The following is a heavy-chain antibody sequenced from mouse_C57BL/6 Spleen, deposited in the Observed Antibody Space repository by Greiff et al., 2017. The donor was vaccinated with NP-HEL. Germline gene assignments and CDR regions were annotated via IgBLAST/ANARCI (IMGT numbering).Heavy chain of an antibody. J-gene: IGHJ1*03. CDR1: GSTFPSYW. Sequence: QVQLKESGAELMKPGASVKLSCKASGSTFPSYWMQWVKQRPGQGLEWIGEIDPSDSYTNYNQKFKGKATLTVDTSSSTAYMQLSSLTSEDSAVYYCARDYYYGSSHDVWGTGTTVTVSS. CDR2: IDPSDSYT. CDR3: ARDYYYGSSHDV. V-gene: IGHV1-50*01. D-gene: IGHD1-1*01.